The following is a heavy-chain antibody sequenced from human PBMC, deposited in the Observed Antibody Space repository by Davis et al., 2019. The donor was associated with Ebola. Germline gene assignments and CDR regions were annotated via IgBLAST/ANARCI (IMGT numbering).Heavy chain of an antibody. CDR1: GYGFTTHW. D-gene: IGHD4-17*01. V-gene: IGHV5-51*01. J-gene: IGHJ5*02. Sequence: GESLKISCKGSGYGFTTHWIGWVRQMPGKGLEWMGIIYPGDSDTRYSPSFQGQVTISADKSISTAYLQWSSLKASDTAMYYCARHTLEETPNMGDYFFWFDPWGQGTLVTVSS. CDR2: IYPGDSDT. CDR3: ARHTLEETPNMGDYFFWFDP.